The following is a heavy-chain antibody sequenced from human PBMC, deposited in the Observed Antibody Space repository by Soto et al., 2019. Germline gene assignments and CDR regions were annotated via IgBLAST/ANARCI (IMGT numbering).Heavy chain of an antibody. J-gene: IGHJ4*02. Sequence: SVKASCRASGYTFTSDYMHWVRQAHGQGLWWMGIINPSGGSTSYAQRFQGRVTMTRDTATSTVYMELSRLRSEDTAGYYCARAYCSGGSCYPWDYVSQGALVTVSA. D-gene: IGHD2-15*01. CDR1: GYTFTSDY. CDR2: INPSGGST. CDR3: ARAYCSGGSCYPWDY. V-gene: IGHV1-46*01.